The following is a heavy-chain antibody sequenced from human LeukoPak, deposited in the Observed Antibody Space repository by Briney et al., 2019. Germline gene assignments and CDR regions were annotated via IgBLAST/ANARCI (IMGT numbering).Heavy chain of an antibody. CDR1: GFTFSSYS. Sequence: GGSLRLSCAASGFTFSSYSMNWVRQAPGKGPEWVSSISSSSNYIYYADSVKGRFTISRDNAKNSLYLQMNSLRAEDTAVYYCAELGITMIGGVWGKGTTVTISS. J-gene: IGHJ6*04. CDR2: ISSSSNYI. CDR3: AELGITMIGGV. V-gene: IGHV3-21*01. D-gene: IGHD3-10*02.